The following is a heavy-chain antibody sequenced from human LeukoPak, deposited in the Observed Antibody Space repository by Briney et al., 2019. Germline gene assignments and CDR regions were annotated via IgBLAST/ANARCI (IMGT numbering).Heavy chain of an antibody. CDR2: IYTSGRT. J-gene: IGHJ5*02. V-gene: IGHV4-4*07. D-gene: IGHD3-16*02. CDR1: GGSSSSYN. Sequence: SSETLSCTCTGSGGSSSSYNWSWIPQPAGQGLEWIGRIYTSGRTNYNPSLRSGVTMSADTSRNQFSVKMSSVSAAATAVYYGGRPSAKGYDYVWGSYRYNDWCDPWGQGTLVTVSS. CDR3: GRPSAKGYDYVWGSYRYNDWCDP.